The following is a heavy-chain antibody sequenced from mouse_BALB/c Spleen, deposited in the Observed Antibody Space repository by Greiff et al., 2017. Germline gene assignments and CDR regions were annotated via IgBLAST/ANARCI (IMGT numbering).Heavy chain of an antibody. V-gene: IGHV1-39*01. Sequence: VQLQQTGPELVKPGASVKISCKASGYSFTDYIMLWVKQSHGKSLEWIGNINPYYGSTSYNLKFKGKATLTVDKSSSTAYMQLNSLTSEDSAVYYCATITTVVEEMGLDYWGQGTTLTVSS. CDR3: ATITTVVEEMGLDY. D-gene: IGHD1-1*01. J-gene: IGHJ2*01. CDR2: INPYYGST. CDR1: GYSFTDYI.